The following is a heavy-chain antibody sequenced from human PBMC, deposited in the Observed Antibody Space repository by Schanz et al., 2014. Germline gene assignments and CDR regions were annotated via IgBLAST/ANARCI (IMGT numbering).Heavy chain of an antibody. Sequence: QVQLVESGGGLVKPGGSLRLSCAASGFIFSDYYMAWIRQAPGKGPEYVSYISSGGTTTYHSDSVKGRFTISRDNAKNSLFLHMNSLRAEDTAVYYCVRDILHRVYDSGSPWGQGTLVTVSS. CDR3: VRDILHRVYDSGSP. J-gene: IGHJ5*02. V-gene: IGHV3-11*04. D-gene: IGHD3-10*01. CDR2: ISSGGTTT. CDR1: GFIFSDYY.